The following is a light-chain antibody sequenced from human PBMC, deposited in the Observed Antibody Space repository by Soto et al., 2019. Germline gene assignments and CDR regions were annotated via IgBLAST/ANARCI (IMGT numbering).Light chain of an antibody. J-gene: IGKJ1*01. CDR2: KAS. Sequence: DIQMTQSPSTLSASVGDRVTITCRASQTISTLLAWYQQRPGKAPNLLIYKASSLESGVPSRFSGSGSGTEFTLTISSLQPDDFATYFCQQYSTYPWTFGQGTKVDNK. CDR3: QQYSTYPWT. V-gene: IGKV1-5*03. CDR1: QTISTL.